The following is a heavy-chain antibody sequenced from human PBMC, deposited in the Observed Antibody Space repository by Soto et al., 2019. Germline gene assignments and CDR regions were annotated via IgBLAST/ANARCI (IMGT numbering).Heavy chain of an antibody. D-gene: IGHD1-26*01. CDR1: GFTFSSYG. J-gene: IGHJ4*02. V-gene: IGHV3-30*18. CDR3: ANWDFDVRHYSDY. CDR2: ISYDGSNK. Sequence: QVQLVESGGGVVQPGRSLRLSCAASGFTFSSYGMHWVRQAPGTGLEWVAAISYDGSNKYYRDSVKGRFTISRDNPKNTLYPQMKSVRAEATAVYYCANWDFDVRHYSDYWGKGTLVTFSS.